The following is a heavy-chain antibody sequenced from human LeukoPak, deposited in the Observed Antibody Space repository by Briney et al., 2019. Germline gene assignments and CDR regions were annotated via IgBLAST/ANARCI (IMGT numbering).Heavy chain of an antibody. CDR3: ARDLNYYGSGSSIDY. CDR2: INWNGGST. Sequence: GGSLRLSCAASGFTFDDYGMSWARQAPGKGLEWVSGINWNGGSTGYADSVKGRFTISRDNAKNSLYLQMNSLRAEDTALYYCARDLNYYGSGSSIDYWGQGTLVTVSS. J-gene: IGHJ4*02. CDR1: GFTFDDYG. V-gene: IGHV3-20*04. D-gene: IGHD3-10*01.